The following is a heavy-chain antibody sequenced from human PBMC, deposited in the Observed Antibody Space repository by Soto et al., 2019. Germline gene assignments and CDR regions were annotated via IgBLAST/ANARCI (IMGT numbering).Heavy chain of an antibody. D-gene: IGHD4-17*01. J-gene: IGHJ4*02. CDR2: INHRGNS. Sequence: PSETLSLSCDVSGYSMSSGDDWAWVRQPPGKGMEWIGGINHRGNSYYNPSLKSRVTISVDTSKNQGSLKMSSVTAADTAVYYCVRSGDDYGSYIDYWGQGTLVTVSS. V-gene: IGHV4-38-2*01. CDR3: VRSGDDYGSYIDY. CDR1: GYSMSSGDD.